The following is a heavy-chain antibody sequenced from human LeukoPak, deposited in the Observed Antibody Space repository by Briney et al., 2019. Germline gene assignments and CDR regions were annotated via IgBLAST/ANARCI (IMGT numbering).Heavy chain of an antibody. V-gene: IGHV1-46*03. CDR2: INPSGGST. J-gene: IGHJ3*02. Sequence: ASVKVSCKASGYTFTSYYMHWVRQAPGQGLEWMGIINPSGGSTSYAQKFQGRVTMTRDMSTSTVYMEPSSLRSEDTAVYYCARLLWFGESIKAFDIWGQGTMVTVSS. CDR3: ARLLWFGESIKAFDI. D-gene: IGHD3-10*01. CDR1: GYTFTSYY.